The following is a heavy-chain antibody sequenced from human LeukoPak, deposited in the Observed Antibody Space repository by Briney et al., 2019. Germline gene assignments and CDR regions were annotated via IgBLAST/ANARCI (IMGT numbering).Heavy chain of an antibody. V-gene: IGHV3-74*01. Sequence: GGSLRLSCVVSGSTFSNYWIHWVRQAPGKGLVWVSRINPDGSRTDCADSVAGRFTISRDNAKNTLYLQMNSLRVEDTAVYYCSWDHTGKEDVWGQGTMVTVSS. CDR3: SWDHTGKEDV. CDR2: INPDGSRT. J-gene: IGHJ3*01. CDR1: GSTFSNYW. D-gene: IGHD1-26*01.